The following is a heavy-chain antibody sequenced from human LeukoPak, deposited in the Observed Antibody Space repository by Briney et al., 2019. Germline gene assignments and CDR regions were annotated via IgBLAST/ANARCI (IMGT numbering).Heavy chain of an antibody. V-gene: IGHV3-48*03. CDR3: AREPTAAAAGTWLFDY. D-gene: IGHD6-13*01. Sequence: SGGSLRLSCAASGFTFSSYEMNWVRQAPGKGLEWVSYISSSGSTIYYADSVKGRFTISRDNAKNSLYLQMNSLRAEETAVYYCAREPTAAAAGTWLFDYWGQGTLVTVSS. CDR1: GFTFSSYE. J-gene: IGHJ4*02. CDR2: ISSSGSTI.